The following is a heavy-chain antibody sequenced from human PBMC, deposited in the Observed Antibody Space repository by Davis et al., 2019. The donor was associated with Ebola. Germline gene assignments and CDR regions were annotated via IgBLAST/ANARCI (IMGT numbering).Heavy chain of an antibody. CDR1: GYTFTSYY. J-gene: IGHJ6*03. CDR3: ARAQCSSTSCYSDYYYMDV. D-gene: IGHD2-2*01. Sequence: ASVKVSCKASGYTFTSYYMHWVRQAPGQGLEWMGIINPSGGSTSYAQKFQGRVTMTRDTSTSTVYMELSSLRSEDTAVYYCARAQCSSTSCYSDYYYMDVWGKGTTVTVSS. V-gene: IGHV1-46*01. CDR2: INPSGGST.